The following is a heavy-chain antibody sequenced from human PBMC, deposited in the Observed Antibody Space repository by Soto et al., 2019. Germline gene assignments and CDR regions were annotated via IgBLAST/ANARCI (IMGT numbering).Heavy chain of an antibody. D-gene: IGHD5-12*01. CDR3: ARGGLSGYDYAYYFDY. CDR1: GGYFRGYY. Sequence: SETLSLTCAVYGGYFRGYYWSWIRQPPGKGLEWIGEINHSGSTNYNPSLKSRVTISVDTSKNQFSLKLSSVTAADTAVYYCARGGLSGYDYAYYFDYWGQGTLVTVSS. CDR2: INHSGST. J-gene: IGHJ4*02. V-gene: IGHV4-34*01.